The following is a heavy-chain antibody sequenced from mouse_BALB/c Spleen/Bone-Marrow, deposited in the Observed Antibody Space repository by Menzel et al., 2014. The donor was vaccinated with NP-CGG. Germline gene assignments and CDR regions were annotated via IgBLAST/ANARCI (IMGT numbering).Heavy chain of an antibody. V-gene: IGHV14-3*02. J-gene: IGHJ3*01. CDR3: ARFPFPY. Sequence: QLKESGAELVKPGASVKLSCTASGFNIKDTYMHWVKQRPEQGLEWIGKIDPANGNTKYDPKFQGKATITADTSSNTAYLQLSSLTSEDTAVYYCARFPFPYWGQGTLVTVSA. CDR1: GFNIKDTY. CDR2: IDPANGNT.